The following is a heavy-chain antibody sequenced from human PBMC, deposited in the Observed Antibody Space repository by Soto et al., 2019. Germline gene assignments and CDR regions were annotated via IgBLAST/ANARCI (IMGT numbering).Heavy chain of an antibody. D-gene: IGHD5-18*01. V-gene: IGHV3-23*01. CDR2: ISGSGGST. Sequence: EVQLLESGGGLVQPGGSLRLSCAASGFTFSSYAMSWVRQAPGKGLEWVSDISGSGGSTYYADSVKGRFTISRDNSKNTLYLQMNSVRDEDTAVYYCAKDADVDTAMCSPAAGAFDIWGQGTMVTVSS. J-gene: IGHJ3*02. CDR1: GFTFSSYA. CDR3: AKDADVDTAMCSPAAGAFDI.